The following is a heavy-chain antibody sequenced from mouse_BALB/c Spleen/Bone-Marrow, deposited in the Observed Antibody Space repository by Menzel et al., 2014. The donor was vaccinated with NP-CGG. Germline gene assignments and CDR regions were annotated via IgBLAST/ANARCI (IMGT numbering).Heavy chain of an antibody. CDR1: GFTFSSFG. CDR2: ISSGSSTI. V-gene: IGHV5-17*02. Sequence: EVQRVESGGGLVRPGGSRKLSCAASGFTFSSFGMHWVRQAPEKGLEWVAYISSGSSTIYYADTVKGRFTISRDNPKNTLFLQMTSLRSEDTAMYYCARAGMDYWGQGTSVTVSS. CDR3: ARAGMDY. D-gene: IGHD3-3*01. J-gene: IGHJ4*01.